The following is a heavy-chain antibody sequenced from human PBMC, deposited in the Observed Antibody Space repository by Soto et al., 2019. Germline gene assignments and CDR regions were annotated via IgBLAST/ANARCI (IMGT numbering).Heavy chain of an antibody. CDR1: GYTFTNYY. Sequence: QVQLVQSGAEVKKPGASVKVSCKASGYTFTNYYMHWVRQAPGQGLEWMGVINTSGGSTTYAQKFQARVTMTRDTSTSTVYMELSSLRPDDTAVYYCARGGSSSFSWFDRWGQGSLVTVSS. CDR2: INTSGGST. V-gene: IGHV1-46*01. J-gene: IGHJ5*02. CDR3: ARGGSSSFSWFDR. D-gene: IGHD6-6*01.